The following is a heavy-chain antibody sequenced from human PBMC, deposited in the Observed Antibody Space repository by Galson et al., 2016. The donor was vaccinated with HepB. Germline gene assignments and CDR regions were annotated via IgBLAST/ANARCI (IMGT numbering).Heavy chain of an antibody. D-gene: IGHD7-27*01. J-gene: IGHJ4*02. CDR2: TYYRSKWHF. Sequence: CAISGDSVSSNSAGWYWIRQSSSRGLEWLGRTYYRSKWHFDYAESVKSRITIDPDTAKNQFSLQLNSVTPEDTAIYYCARSYLLGRGFGSWGQGTLVTVSS. CDR3: ARSYLLGRGFGS. CDR1: GDSVSSNSAG. V-gene: IGHV6-1*01.